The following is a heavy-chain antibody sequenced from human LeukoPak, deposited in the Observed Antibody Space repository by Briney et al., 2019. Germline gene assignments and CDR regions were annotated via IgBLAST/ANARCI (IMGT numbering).Heavy chain of an antibody. CDR1: GYTFTSYD. CDR2: MNPNSGNT. CDR3: ARDGSGYSSGWRPGFDY. Sequence: ASVKVSCKASGYTFTSYDINWVRQATGQGLEWMGWMNPNSGNTGYAQKFQGRVTITADESTSTAYMELSSLRSEDTAVYYCARDGSGYSSGWRPGFDYWGQGTLVTVSS. V-gene: IGHV1-8*01. D-gene: IGHD6-19*01. J-gene: IGHJ4*02.